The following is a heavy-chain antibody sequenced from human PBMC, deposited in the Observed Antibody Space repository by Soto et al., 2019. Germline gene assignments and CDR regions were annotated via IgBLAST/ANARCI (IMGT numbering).Heavy chain of an antibody. CDR2: IYHSGST. CDR1: SGSISSSNW. D-gene: IGHD1-1*01. CDR3: ARHGWNPARVELGAFDI. Sequence: SETLSLTCAVSSGSISSSNWWSWVRQPPGKGLEWIGEIYHSGSTNYNPSLKSRVTISVDKSKNQFSLKLSSVTAADTAVYYCARHGWNPARVELGAFDIWGQGTMVTVSS. V-gene: IGHV4-4*02. J-gene: IGHJ3*02.